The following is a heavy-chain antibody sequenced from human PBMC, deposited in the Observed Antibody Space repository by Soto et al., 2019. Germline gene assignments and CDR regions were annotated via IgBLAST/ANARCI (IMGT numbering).Heavy chain of an antibody. CDR2: IYYSGST. J-gene: IGHJ4*02. V-gene: IGHV4-39*01. Sequence: SETLSPTGTSSGGSITSRIYHWAWIRQPPGKGLEWIGSIYYSGSTYYNPSLKSRVTISVDTSKNQFSLRLSSVTAADTAVYYCARHAVHSSGFIDYWGQGTLVTDS. CDR3: ARHAVHSSGFIDY. CDR1: GGSITSRIYH. D-gene: IGHD6-19*01.